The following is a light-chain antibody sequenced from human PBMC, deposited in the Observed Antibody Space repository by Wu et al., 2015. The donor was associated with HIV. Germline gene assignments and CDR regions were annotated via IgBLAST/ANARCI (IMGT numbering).Light chain of an antibody. J-gene: IGKJ5*01. CDR2: DAF. V-gene: IGKV3-11*01. Sequence: EIVLTQSPATLSLSPGERATLSCRASQSVRSYLAWYQQKPGQAPRLLIYDAFNRGTGIPARFSGSGSGTDFTLIISNLEPEDFAVYYCQQRRSWPLTFGQGTRLEIK. CDR3: QQRRSWPLT. CDR1: QSVRSY.